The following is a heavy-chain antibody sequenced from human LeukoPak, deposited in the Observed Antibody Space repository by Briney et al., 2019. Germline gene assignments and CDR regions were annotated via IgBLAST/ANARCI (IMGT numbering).Heavy chain of an antibody. Sequence: GGSLRLSCAASGFTFRTYAVHWVRQAPGKGLEWVAVISYDGTNKYYADSVKGRFTISRDNSKSTLYLQMNTLRSEDTALYYCARDRSLSSFGELFLWGQGTLVTVSS. CDR3: ARDRSLSSFGELFL. D-gene: IGHD3-10*01. V-gene: IGHV3-30*01. CDR1: GFTFRTYA. J-gene: IGHJ4*02. CDR2: ISYDGTNK.